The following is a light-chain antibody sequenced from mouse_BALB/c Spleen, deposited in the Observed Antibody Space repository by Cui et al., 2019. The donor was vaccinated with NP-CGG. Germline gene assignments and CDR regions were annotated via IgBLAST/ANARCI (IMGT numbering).Light chain of an antibody. V-gene: IGLV1*01. CDR2: GTN. Sequence: QAVVTQESSLTTSPGETVTLTCRSSTGGVTTSNYADLVQEKPDHVFTGLIGGTNNRAPGVPARFSGSLIGDKAALTITGAQTEDEAIYFCALWYSNHWVFGGGTKLTVL. CDR3: ALWYSNHWV. J-gene: IGLJ1*01. CDR1: TGGVTTSNY.